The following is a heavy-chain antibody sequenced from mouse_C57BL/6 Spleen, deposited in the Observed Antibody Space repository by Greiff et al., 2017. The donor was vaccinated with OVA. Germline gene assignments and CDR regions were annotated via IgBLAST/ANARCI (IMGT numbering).Heavy chain of an antibody. V-gene: IGHV3-6*01. CDR2: ISYDGSN. CDR1: GYSITSGYY. J-gene: IGHJ4*01. D-gene: IGHD1-1*01. Sequence: EVQLQQSGPGLVKPSQSLSLTCSVTGYSITSGYYWNWIRQFPGNKLEWMGYISYDGSNNYNPSLKNRISITRDTSKNQFFLKLNSVTTEDTATYYCASPITTVVEDAMDYWGQGTSVTVSS. CDR3: ASPITTVVEDAMDY.